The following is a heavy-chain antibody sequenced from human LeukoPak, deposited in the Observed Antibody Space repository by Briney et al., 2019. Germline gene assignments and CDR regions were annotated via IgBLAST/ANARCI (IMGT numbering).Heavy chain of an antibody. CDR3: ARHKAVAGAGTDC. CDR2: IYYSGST. J-gene: IGHJ4*02. V-gene: IGHV4-39*01. Sequence: SETLSLTCTVSGGSMSSSSNYWGWIRQPPGKGLEWIRSIYYSGSTYYNPSLKSRVTISVDTSKKQFSLKLSSVTAADTAVYYCARHKAVAGAGTDCWGQGTLVIVSS. D-gene: IGHD6-13*01. CDR1: GGSMSSSSNY.